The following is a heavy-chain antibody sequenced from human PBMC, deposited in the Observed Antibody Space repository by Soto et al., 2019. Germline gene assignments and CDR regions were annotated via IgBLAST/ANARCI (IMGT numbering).Heavy chain of an antibody. CDR3: AKGYCSSTSCPGEFDP. CDR1: GFTFSSYA. D-gene: IGHD2-2*01. Sequence: PGGSLRLSCAASGFTFSSYAMSWVRQAPGKGLEWVSAISGSGGSTYYADSVKGRFTISRDNSKNTLYLQMNSLRAEDTAVYYCAKGYCSSTSCPGEFDPWGQGTLVTVSS. V-gene: IGHV3-23*01. J-gene: IGHJ5*02. CDR2: ISGSGGST.